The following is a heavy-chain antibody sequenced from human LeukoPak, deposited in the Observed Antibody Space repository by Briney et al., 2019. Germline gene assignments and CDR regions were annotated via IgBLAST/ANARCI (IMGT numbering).Heavy chain of an antibody. CDR2: IKQDGSEK. V-gene: IGHV3-7*01. Sequence: GGSLRLSCAASGFTFSSYWMSWVRQAPGKGLEWVANIKQDGSEKYYVDSVKGRFTISRDNAKNSLYLQMNSLRAEDTAVYYRAREDHYQLLLYYFDYWGQGTLVTVSS. J-gene: IGHJ4*02. D-gene: IGHD2-2*01. CDR3: AREDHYQLLLYYFDY. CDR1: GFTFSSYW.